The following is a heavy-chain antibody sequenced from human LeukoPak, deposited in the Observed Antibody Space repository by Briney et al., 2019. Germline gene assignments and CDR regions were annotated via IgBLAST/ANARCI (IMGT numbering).Heavy chain of an antibody. V-gene: IGHV4-39*01. CDR3: ARSLRGEYSSSWSLSRSQSWFDP. D-gene: IGHD6-13*01. CDR1: GGSISSSSYY. CDR2: IYYSGST. J-gene: IGHJ5*02. Sequence: NTSETLSLTCTVSGGSISSSSYYWGWIRQPPGKGLEWIGSIYYSGSTYYNPSLKSRVTISVDTSKNQFSLKLSSVTAADTAVYYCARSLRGEYSSSWSLSRSQSWFDPWGQGTLVTVSS.